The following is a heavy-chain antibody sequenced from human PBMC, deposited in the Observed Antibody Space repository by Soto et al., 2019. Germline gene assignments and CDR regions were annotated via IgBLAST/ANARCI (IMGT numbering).Heavy chain of an antibody. Sequence: PGGSLRLSCAASGFTFSSYAMHWVRQAPGKGLEWVAVIPYDGSNRYYADSVKGRFTISRDNSKNTLYLQVNSLRVEDTAVYYCARDFQFLEWLLVLDQWGQGTLVTVSS. CDR1: GFTFSSYA. CDR2: IPYDGSNR. V-gene: IGHV3-30-3*01. D-gene: IGHD3-3*01. J-gene: IGHJ4*02. CDR3: ARDFQFLEWLLVLDQ.